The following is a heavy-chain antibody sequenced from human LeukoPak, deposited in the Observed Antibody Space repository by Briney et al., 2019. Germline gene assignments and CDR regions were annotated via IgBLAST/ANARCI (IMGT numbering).Heavy chain of an antibody. Sequence: GGSLRLSCAASGFTFDDYGMSWVRQAPGKGLEWVSGINWNGGSTGYADSVKGRFTISRDNAKNSLYLQMNSLRAEDTALYYWASAPSHLIPAGGDYGGKETLVTV. CDR2: INWNGGST. D-gene: IGHD6-13*01. J-gene: IGHJ4*02. CDR3: ASAPSHLIPAGGDY. V-gene: IGHV3-20*04. CDR1: GFTFDDYG.